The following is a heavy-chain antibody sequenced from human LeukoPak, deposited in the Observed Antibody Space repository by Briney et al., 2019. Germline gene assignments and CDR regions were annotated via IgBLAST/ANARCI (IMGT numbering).Heavy chain of an antibody. CDR1: GGSISSGSYY. CDR3: ARDTWFGAGRTFDY. Sequence: SETLSLTCSVSGGSISSGSYYWSWIRQPAGKGLEWIGRIYTSGSINYNPSLKGRVTISVDTSKNQFSLRLSSVTAADTAVYYCARDTWFGAGRTFDYWGQGTLVTVSS. V-gene: IGHV4-61*02. J-gene: IGHJ4*02. D-gene: IGHD3-10*01. CDR2: IYTSGSI.